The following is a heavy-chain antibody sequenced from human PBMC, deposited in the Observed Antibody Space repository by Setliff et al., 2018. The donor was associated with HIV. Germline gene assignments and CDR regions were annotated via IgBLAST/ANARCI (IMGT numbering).Heavy chain of an antibody. V-gene: IGHV1-69*10. Sequence: SVKVSCKASGGTFSSYSITWVRRAPGQGLEWVGAILPMIGMADYAQKFKGRVTITADKSTSTAYIEVTSLRFEDTAVYYCARALYNSAWYGAEDYYYGMDVWGQGTSVTVSS. J-gene: IGHJ6*02. CDR3: ARALYNSAWYGAEDYYYGMDV. CDR1: GGTFSSYS. D-gene: IGHD3-22*01. CDR2: ILPMIGMA.